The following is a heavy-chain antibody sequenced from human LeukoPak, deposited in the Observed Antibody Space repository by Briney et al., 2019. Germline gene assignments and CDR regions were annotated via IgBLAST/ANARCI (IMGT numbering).Heavy chain of an antibody. Sequence: PSGTVSLTCTVSGGSISSYYRSWIRQPPGKGLEWIGYIYTIGSTNYNPSLKSRVTISVDTSKNQFSLKLTSVTAADTAVYYCARTYYFGSGSYHFDYWGQGTLVTVSS. D-gene: IGHD3-10*01. V-gene: IGHV4-4*08. CDR2: IYTIGST. CDR1: GGSISSYY. CDR3: ARTYYFGSGSYHFDY. J-gene: IGHJ4*02.